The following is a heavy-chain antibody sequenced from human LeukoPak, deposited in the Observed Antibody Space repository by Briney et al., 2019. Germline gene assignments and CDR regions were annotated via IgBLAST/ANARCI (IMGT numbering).Heavy chain of an antibody. J-gene: IGHJ5*02. Sequence: SETLSLTCAVYGGSFSGYYWSWIRQPPGKGLEWIGEINHSGSTNYNPSLKSRVTISVDTSKNQFSLKLSSVTAADTAVYYCARADCSGSTCYLRRSWFDPWGQGTLVTVSS. CDR3: ARADCSGSTCYLRRSWFDP. CDR2: INHSGST. CDR1: GGSFSGYY. D-gene: IGHD2-2*01. V-gene: IGHV4-34*01.